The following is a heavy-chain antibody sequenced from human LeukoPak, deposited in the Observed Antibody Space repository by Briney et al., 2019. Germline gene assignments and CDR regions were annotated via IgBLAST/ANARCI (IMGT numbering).Heavy chain of an antibody. CDR3: AKGSTWYAGDHYMDV. D-gene: IGHD6-13*01. V-gene: IGHV3-23*01. Sequence: PGGSLRLSCAASGFTFSRYAMSWVRQTPGKGLEWVSGISGSGGSTDYADSVKGRFTISRDNSKNTLYLQMNSLRAEDTAAYYCAKGSTWYAGDHYMDVWGKGTTVTVSS. J-gene: IGHJ6*03. CDR1: GFTFSRYA. CDR2: ISGSGGST.